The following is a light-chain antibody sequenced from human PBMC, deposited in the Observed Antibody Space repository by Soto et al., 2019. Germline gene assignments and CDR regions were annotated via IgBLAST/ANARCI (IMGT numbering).Light chain of an antibody. Sequence: QSVLTQPPSASGSPGQSVTISCTGTSSDVGAAKYVSWYQQHPGTAPKLMIYEVSKRPSGVPDRFSGSKSGNTASLSVSGPQAEEEADYYGSSNVGTKTMIFGGGTKLTVL. V-gene: IGLV2-8*01. CDR3: SSNVGTKTMI. CDR1: SSDVGAAKY. J-gene: IGLJ2*01. CDR2: EVS.